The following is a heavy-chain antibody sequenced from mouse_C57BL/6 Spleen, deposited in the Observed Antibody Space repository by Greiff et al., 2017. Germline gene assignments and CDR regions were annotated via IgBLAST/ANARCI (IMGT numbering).Heavy chain of an antibody. CDR2: IRNKANGYTT. V-gene: IGHV7-3*01. CDR3: ARYRRGYFDY. Sequence: EVKLVESGGGLVQPGGSLSLSCAASGFTFTDYYMSWVRQPPGKALEWLGFIRNKANGYTTEYSASVKGRFTISRDNSQSILYLQMNARRAEDSATYYCARYRRGYFDYWGQGTTLTVSS. CDR1: GFTFTDYY. J-gene: IGHJ2*01.